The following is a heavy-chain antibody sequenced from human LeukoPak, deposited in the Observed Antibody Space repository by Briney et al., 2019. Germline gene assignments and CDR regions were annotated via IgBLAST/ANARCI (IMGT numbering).Heavy chain of an antibody. V-gene: IGHV4-59*01. J-gene: IGHJ3*02. Sequence: PSETLSLTCTVSGGSISSYYWSWIRQPPGKGREWIGYIYSSGSTNYNPSLKSRVTISVDTSKNQFSLKLSSVTAADTAVYYCARYSLDYGDYVIVGAFDIWGQGTMVTVSS. CDR2: IYSSGST. CDR3: ARYSLDYGDYVIVGAFDI. D-gene: IGHD4-17*01. CDR1: GGSISSYY.